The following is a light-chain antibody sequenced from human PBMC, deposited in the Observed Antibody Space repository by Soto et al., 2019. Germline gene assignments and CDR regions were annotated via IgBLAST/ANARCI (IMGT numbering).Light chain of an antibody. CDR3: SSYTSGSTVV. J-gene: IGLJ2*01. CDR1: SSDVGGYNY. Sequence: QSALNQPASVSGSPGQSVTISCTGTSSDVGGYNYVSWYQQHPGKAPKLMIYDVSNRPAGVSNRFSGSKSGNTASLTISGLQAEDEADYYCSSYTSGSTVVFGGGTKLTVL. V-gene: IGLV2-14*01. CDR2: DVS.